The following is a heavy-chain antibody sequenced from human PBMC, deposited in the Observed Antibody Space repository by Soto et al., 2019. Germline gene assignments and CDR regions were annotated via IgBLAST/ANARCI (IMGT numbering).Heavy chain of an antibody. CDR2: TGSGTGPG. CDR3: ARRDSGGFYRFFDS. Sequence: SVKLSCKESGGSLRSNPSRWVRQAPGQGLEWMGGTGSGTGPGNHAQKFQGRLTVTADKSTSTVYMELTNLSSEDTAVYYCARRDSGGFYRFFDSWGQGTLVTVSS. D-gene: IGHD2-15*01. J-gene: IGHJ4*02. CDR1: GGSLRSNP. V-gene: IGHV1-69*06.